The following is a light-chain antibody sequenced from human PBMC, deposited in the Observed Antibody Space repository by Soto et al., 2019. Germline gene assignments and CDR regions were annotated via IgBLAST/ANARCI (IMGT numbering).Light chain of an antibody. V-gene: IGKV1-5*01. J-gene: IGKJ2*01. Sequence: DIQMTQSPSTLSAFVGDRVTITCRASQNVGTWLAWYQQKPGKAPKLLIFDDSTLDRGVPSRFSGSGSGTHFTLAISSLQPDDFATYFCQQYKSFSPYTFGQGTKLDLK. CDR2: DDS. CDR1: QNVGTW. CDR3: QQYKSFSPYT.